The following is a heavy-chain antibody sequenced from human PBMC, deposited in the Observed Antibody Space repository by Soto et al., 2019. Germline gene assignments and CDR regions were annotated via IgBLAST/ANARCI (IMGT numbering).Heavy chain of an antibody. CDR1: GFTVSSYS. CDR3: GKRRSAGGEVDY. Sequence: DVQLVESGGGLVQPGGSLRLSCAASGFTVSSYSMGWVRQGPGKGLEWVAVVSIGGSTAYADSVKGRFTISRHNSKNTQPPQMTSLTAQDTAVYFCGKRRSAGGEVDYWGQGALVTVSS. V-gene: IGHV3-23*04. CDR2: VSIGGST. J-gene: IGHJ4*02. D-gene: IGHD3-16*01.